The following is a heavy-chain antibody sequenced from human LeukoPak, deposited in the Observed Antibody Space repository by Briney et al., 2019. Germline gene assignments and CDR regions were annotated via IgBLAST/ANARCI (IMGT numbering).Heavy chain of an antibody. CDR1: GFTFSNSA. J-gene: IGHJ6*03. D-gene: IGHD6-6*01. Sequence: PGGSLRLSCAASGFTFSNSAMNWVRQAPGKGLEWVSSINNVGSHIYYADSVKGRFTISRDNAKNSLYLQMNSLRAEDTAVYHCARKKSVYRSSSSTYYYMDVWGKGTTVTVSS. CDR3: ARKKSVYRSSSSTYYYMDV. V-gene: IGHV3-21*01. CDR2: INNVGSHI.